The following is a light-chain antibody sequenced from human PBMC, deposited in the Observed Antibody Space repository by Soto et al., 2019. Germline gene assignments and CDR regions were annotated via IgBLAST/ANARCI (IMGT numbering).Light chain of an antibody. CDR1: QSSSAY. Sequence: DIQMTQSPASLFAAVGDRVTITCRASQSSSAYLNWYQQRPGKAPSLLIDAATRLHSGVPSRFSGSGSGTDFTLTISSLQPEDFATYYCQRSYRYISFGQGTRLEMK. V-gene: IGKV1-39*01. CDR2: AAT. J-gene: IGKJ5*01. CDR3: QRSYRYIS.